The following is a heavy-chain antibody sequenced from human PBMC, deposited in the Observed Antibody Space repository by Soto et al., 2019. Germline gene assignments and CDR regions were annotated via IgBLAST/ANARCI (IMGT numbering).Heavy chain of an antibody. CDR3: ARGRTYYYDSSGYYFDY. D-gene: IGHD3-22*01. CDR2: IYYSGST. CDR1: GGSISSGDYY. J-gene: IGHJ4*02. Sequence: PSETLSLTCTVSGGSISSGDYYWSWIRQPPGKGLEWIGYIYYSGSTYYNPSLKSRVTISVDTSKNQFSLKLSSVTAADTAVYYCARGRTYYYDSSGYYFDYWGQGTLVTVSS. V-gene: IGHV4-30-4*08.